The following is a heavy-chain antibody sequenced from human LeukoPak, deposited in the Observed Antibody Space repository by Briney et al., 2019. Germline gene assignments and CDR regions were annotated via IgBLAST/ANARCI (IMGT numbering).Heavy chain of an antibody. Sequence: PGGSLRLSCAASGFTLSSYALTWVRQAPGKGLEWVSSITGSSGTTYYADSVKGRFIISRDKSKNTLYLQVNSLRDEDTAVYFCAKGDYMDVWGRGTTVTVSS. CDR2: ITGSSGTT. CDR3: AKGDYMDV. CDR1: GFTLSSYA. V-gene: IGHV3-23*01. J-gene: IGHJ6*03.